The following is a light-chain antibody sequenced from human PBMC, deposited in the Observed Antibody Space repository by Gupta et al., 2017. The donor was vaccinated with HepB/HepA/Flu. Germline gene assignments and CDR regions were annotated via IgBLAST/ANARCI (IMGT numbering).Light chain of an antibody. J-gene: IGKJ5*01. CDR3: LQQNCYPLT. CDR2: TAS. CDR1: RGIRDD. Sequence: DIQMTQSPSSLSASVGDRVTITCRASRGIRDDLSWYQQKPGRAPKRLIYTASSVKNGVPSRFSGSGSGTEFTLTISSRQPEDSATYYCLQQNCYPLTFGQGTQLEI. V-gene: IGKV1-17*01.